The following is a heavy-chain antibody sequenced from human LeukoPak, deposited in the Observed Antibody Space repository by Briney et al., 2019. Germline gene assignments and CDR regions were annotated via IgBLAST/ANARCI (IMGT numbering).Heavy chain of an antibody. CDR3: ASHTYYCGGDCYYGFDY. CDR1: GGSISSGGYY. J-gene: IGHJ4*02. D-gene: IGHD2-21*01. CDR2: IYTSGST. V-gene: IGHV4-61*02. Sequence: SETLSLTCTVSGGSISSGGYYWSWIRQPAGKGLEWIGRIYTSGSTNYNPSLKSRVTISVDTSKNQFSLKLSSVTAADTAVYYCASHTYYCGGDCYYGFDYWGQGTLVTVSS.